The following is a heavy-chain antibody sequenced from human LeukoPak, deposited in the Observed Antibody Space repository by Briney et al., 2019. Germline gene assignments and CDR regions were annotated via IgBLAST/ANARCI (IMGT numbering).Heavy chain of an antibody. V-gene: IGHV3-23*01. CDR1: GFTFNRYA. D-gene: IGHD3-10*01. CDR2: ISGAGDNT. CDR3: ANVRGLRDPITTVRRPLDY. Sequence: GVSLRLSCAASGFTFNRYAMRWVRQAPGKGLEWVSAISGAGDNTYYADSVKGRFTISRDNSKNALYLQMNSLRAEDTAVYYCANVRGLRDPITTVRRPLDYWGQGTLVSVSS. J-gene: IGHJ4*02.